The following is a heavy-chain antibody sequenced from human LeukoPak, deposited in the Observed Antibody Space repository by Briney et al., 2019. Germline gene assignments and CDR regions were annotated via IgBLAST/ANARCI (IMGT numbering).Heavy chain of an antibody. D-gene: IGHD3-22*01. CDR2: ISGSGGST. CDR1: GFTFSSYA. CDR3: AKEGDYDSSGYYY. J-gene: IGHJ4*02. Sequence: QSGGSLRLSCAASGFTFSSYAMSWVRQAPGKGLEWVSAISGSGGSTYYADSVEGRFTISRDNSKNTLYLQMNSLRAEDTAVYYCAKEGDYDSSGYYYWGQGTLVTVSS. V-gene: IGHV3-23*01.